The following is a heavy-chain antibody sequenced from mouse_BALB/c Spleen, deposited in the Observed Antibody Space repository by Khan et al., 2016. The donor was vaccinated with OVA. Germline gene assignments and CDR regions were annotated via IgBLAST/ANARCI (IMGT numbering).Heavy chain of an antibody. D-gene: IGHD2-2*01. CDR1: GYSFTSYY. V-gene: IGHV1S135*01. CDR3: TGHGYVAWFTY. CDR2: IDPFSGGT. J-gene: IGHJ3*01. Sequence: EVELVESGPELMKPGASVKISCKASGYSFTSYYIHWVMQSHGKSLEWIGYIDPFSGGTTYNQKFKGQATLTVDKSSSTAYLHLSNLTSEDSAVYYCTGHGYVAWFTYWGQGTLVTVSA.